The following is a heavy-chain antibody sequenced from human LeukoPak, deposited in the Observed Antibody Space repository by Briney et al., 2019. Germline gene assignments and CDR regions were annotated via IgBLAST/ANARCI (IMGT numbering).Heavy chain of an antibody. CDR1: GGSFSGYY. CDR2: INHSGST. Sequence: SETLSLTCAVYGGSFSGYYWSWIRQPPGKGLEWIGEINHSGSTNYNPSLKSRVTISVDTSKNQFSLKLSSVTAADTAVYYCARGYYDSSGYHSVSFDYWGQGTLVTVSS. V-gene: IGHV4-34*01. J-gene: IGHJ4*02. D-gene: IGHD3-22*01. CDR3: ARGYYDSSGYHSVSFDY.